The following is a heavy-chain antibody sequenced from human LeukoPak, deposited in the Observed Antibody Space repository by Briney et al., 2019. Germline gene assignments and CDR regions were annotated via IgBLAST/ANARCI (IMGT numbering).Heavy chain of an antibody. CDR1: GFTFSNYG. Sequence: GGSLRLSCAASGFTFSNYGMQWVRQAPGQGLEWVALISYDGSKEYYGDSIKGRFTISRDSSQSTLYLQMNSLRAEDTAVYYCAREGYYAFDIWGQGSIVTVSS. D-gene: IGHD3-22*01. J-gene: IGHJ3*02. CDR3: AREGYYAFDI. V-gene: IGHV3-30*03. CDR2: ISYDGSKE.